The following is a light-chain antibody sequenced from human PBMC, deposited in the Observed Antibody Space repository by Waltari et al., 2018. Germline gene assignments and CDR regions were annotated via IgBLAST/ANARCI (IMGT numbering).Light chain of an antibody. CDR2: GAS. J-gene: IGKJ5*01. CDR1: QSVSSSY. V-gene: IGKV3-20*01. Sequence: EIVLTQSPGTLSLSPGERATLSCMASQSVSSSYLAWYQQKPGQAPRLLMYGASSRATGIPDRFSGSGSGTDFTLTISRLEPEDCAVYYCQQYGSSPRTFGQGTRLEIK. CDR3: QQYGSSPRT.